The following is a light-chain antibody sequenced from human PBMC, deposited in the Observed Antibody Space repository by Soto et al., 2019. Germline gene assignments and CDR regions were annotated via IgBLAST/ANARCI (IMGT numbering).Light chain of an antibody. CDR3: QQYNSYPIT. CDR1: QDISNY. CDR2: DAS. V-gene: IGKV1-5*02. J-gene: IGKJ5*01. Sequence: DIHMTQSASSLSASVGDRVTIVCQASQDISNYLHWYQQEKGKAPKLLIYDASSLESGVPSRFSGSGYGTEFNLTISSLQTDDFATYYCQQYNSYPITFGQGTRLEIK.